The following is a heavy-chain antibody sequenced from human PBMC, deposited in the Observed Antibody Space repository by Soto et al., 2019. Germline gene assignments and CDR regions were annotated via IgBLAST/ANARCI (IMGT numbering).Heavy chain of an antibody. CDR1: GGSISSGGYS. CDR3: ASLSSGAR. J-gene: IGHJ4*02. D-gene: IGHD2-8*02. Sequence: QLQLQESGSGLVKPSQTLSLTCAVSGGSISSGGYSWSWIRQPPGKGLEWIGYIYHSWSTYYNPSLKSRVTISVDRSKNQFSLKLSSVTAADTAVYYCASLSSGARWGQGTLVTVSS. CDR2: IYHSWST. V-gene: IGHV4-30-2*01.